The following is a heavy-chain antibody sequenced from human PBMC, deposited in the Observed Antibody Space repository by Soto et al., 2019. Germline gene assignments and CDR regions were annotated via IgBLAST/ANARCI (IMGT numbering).Heavy chain of an antibody. J-gene: IGHJ3*02. CDR3: ARVLPGIVGATSATDAFDI. Sequence: QVQLQESGPGLVKPSETLSLTCTVSGGSISSYYWSWIRQPPGKGLECIGYIYYSGSTNYNPSLKSRVTISVDTSKNQFSLKLSSVTAADTAVYYCARVLPGIVGATSATDAFDIWGQGTMVTVSS. D-gene: IGHD1-26*01. CDR1: GGSISSYY. CDR2: IYYSGST. V-gene: IGHV4-59*01.